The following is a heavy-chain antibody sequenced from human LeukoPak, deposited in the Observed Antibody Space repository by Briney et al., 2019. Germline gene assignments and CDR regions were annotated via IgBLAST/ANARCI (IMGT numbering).Heavy chain of an antibody. Sequence: PSETLSLTCTVSGGSISSDYWSWIRQPPGKGLEWIGYIYYSGRTYYNPSLKSRITISVDTSKNQFSLKLSSVTAADTAVYYCAGSIASCLHYWIQATLVNV. CDR1: GGSISSDY. D-gene: IGHD6-6*01. CDR3: AGSIASCLHY. CDR2: IYYSGRT. V-gene: IGHV4-59*12. J-gene: IGHJ4*02.